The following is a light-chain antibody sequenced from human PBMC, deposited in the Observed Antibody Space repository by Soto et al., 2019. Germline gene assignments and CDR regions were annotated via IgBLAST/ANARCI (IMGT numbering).Light chain of an antibody. CDR3: QQSYIVPYT. CDR2: VGS. J-gene: IGKJ2*01. CDR1: ENIRNY. V-gene: IGKV1-39*01. Sequence: DIQMTQSPSSLSASVGDRVTISCRSSENIRNYLIWYRQKPGKAPELLMYVGSTLESGVPSRFSGSGLGTVFTLTIKSLQPEDFGVYYCQQSYIVPYTFGRGTSLDI.